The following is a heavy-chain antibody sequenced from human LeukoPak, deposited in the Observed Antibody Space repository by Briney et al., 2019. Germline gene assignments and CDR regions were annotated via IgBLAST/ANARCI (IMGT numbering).Heavy chain of an antibody. CDR1: GITFSSYA. CDR2: ISGSGGST. CDR3: VSGSGSYTETDFDY. J-gene: IGHJ4*02. D-gene: IGHD1-26*01. Sequence: GGSLRLSCAASGITFSSYAMSWVRQAPGKGPEWVSGISGSGGSTYYADSVKGRFTISRDNSKNTLYLQMNSLRAEDTAVYYCVSGSGSYTETDFDYWGQGTLVTVSS. V-gene: IGHV3-23*01.